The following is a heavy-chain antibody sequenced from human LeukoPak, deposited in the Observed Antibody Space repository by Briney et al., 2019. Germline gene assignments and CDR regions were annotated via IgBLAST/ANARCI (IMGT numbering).Heavy chain of an antibody. J-gene: IGHJ4*02. D-gene: IGHD3-3*01. Sequence: SETLSLTCTVSGGSTSSYYWSWIRQPPGKGLEWIGYIYYSGSTNYNPSLKSRVTISVDTSKNQFSLKLSSVTAADTAVYYCARADPEWLFGYWGQGTLVTVSS. CDR2: IYYSGST. V-gene: IGHV4-59*01. CDR3: ARADPEWLFGY. CDR1: GGSTSSYY.